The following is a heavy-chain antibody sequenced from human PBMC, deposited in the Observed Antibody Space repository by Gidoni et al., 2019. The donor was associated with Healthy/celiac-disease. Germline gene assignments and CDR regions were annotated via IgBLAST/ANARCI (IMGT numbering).Heavy chain of an antibody. CDR2: IYSGGST. CDR3: ARNRVHPGNFDY. J-gene: IGHJ4*02. V-gene: IGHV3-66*01. Sequence: EVQLVESGGGLVQPGGSLRLSCAASGFTVSSNYMSWVRQAPGKGLEWVSVIYSGGSTYYADSVKGRFTIFRDNSKNTLYLQMNSLRAEDTAVYYCARNRVHPGNFDYWGQGTLVTVSS. CDR1: GFTVSSNY.